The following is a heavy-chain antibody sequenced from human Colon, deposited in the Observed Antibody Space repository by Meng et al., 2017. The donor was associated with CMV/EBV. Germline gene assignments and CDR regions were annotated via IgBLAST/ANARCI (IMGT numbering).Heavy chain of an antibody. CDR2: ISGSGDRT. J-gene: IGHJ4*02. CDR1: GFSFSSYA. Sequence: GESLKISCAASGFSFSSYAMTWVRQAPGKGLEWVSAISGSGDRTVYAESVEGRFSVSRDNAKNSLDLQMNSLRADDTAVYFCARGSISGVTYWEYWGRGTLVTVSS. CDR3: ARGSISGVTYWEY. V-gene: IGHV3-23*01. D-gene: IGHD1-26*01.